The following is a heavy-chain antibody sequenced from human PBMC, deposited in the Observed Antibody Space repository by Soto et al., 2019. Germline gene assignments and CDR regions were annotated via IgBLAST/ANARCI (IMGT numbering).Heavy chain of an antibody. CDR1: GYSFTSYW. J-gene: IGHJ6*03. CDR2: IYPGDSDT. Sequence: GESLKISCKGSGYSFTSYWIGWVRQMPGKGLEWMGIIYPGDSDTRYSPSFQGQVTISADKSISTAYLQWSSLKASDTAMYYCARTFHTRRSAVAESLDYYYYMDVWGKGTTVTVSS. CDR3: ARTFHTRRSAVAESLDYYYYMDV. V-gene: IGHV5-51*01. D-gene: IGHD6-19*01.